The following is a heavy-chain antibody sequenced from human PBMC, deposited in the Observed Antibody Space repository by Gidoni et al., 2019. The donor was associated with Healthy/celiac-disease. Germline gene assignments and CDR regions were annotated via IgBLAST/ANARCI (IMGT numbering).Heavy chain of an antibody. Sequence: EVQLVESGGGLVKPGGSLRLSCAASGFTFSNAGLSWVCQAPGKGLEWCGRIKSKTDGGTTDYAAPVKGRFTISRDDSKNTLYLQMNSLKTEDTAVYYCTTDGSGSYMDQSDYYYGMDVWGQGTTVTVSS. CDR1: GFTFSNAG. D-gene: IGHD3-10*01. V-gene: IGHV3-15*01. J-gene: IGHJ6*02. CDR2: IKSKTDGGTT. CDR3: TTDGSGSYMDQSDYYYGMDV.